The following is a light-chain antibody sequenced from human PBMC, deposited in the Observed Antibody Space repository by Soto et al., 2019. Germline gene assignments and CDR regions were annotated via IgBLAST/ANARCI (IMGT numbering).Light chain of an antibody. CDR2: SAS. CDR3: QQSYSSPIT. V-gene: IGKV1-39*01. Sequence: DIQMTQSPSSVSASVGDRVTISCRASQSISNNLNWYQQRPGKPPNLLIYSASRLQSGAPSRFSGSGSGTDFTLTISSLQPEDFATYYCQQSYSSPITFGQGTRLEIK. CDR1: QSISNN. J-gene: IGKJ5*01.